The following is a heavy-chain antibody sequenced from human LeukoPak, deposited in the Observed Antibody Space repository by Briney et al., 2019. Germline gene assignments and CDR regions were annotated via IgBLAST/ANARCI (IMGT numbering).Heavy chain of an antibody. CDR2: IRMNWGTT. J-gene: IGHJ5*02. V-gene: IGHV3-23*01. D-gene: IGHD3-10*01. CDR3: AKDLRSLYEAGNYGWFAP. CDR1: GITLNNNA. Sequence: GESLRLSRAPSGITLNNNAISWVREAPGKGPEWVSSIRMNWGTTYYADSVTVRFTISRDNSKSMLYLQMNSLRAEDTAVYYCAKDLRSLYEAGNYGWFAPWGKGALVTVSS.